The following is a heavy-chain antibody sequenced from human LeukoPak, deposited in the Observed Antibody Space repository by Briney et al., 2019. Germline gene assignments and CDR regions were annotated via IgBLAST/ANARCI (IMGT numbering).Heavy chain of an antibody. V-gene: IGHV3-48*01. CDR3: AREEIVGEYYYYYGMDA. J-gene: IGHJ6*02. Sequence: PGGSLTLSCAASGFTFSTYSMNWVRQAPGKGLEWVSYISRSSSIMYYADSVKGRFTISRDNAKNLLYLQMNSLRAEDTAVYYCAREEIVGEYYYYYGMDAWGQGTTVTVSS. CDR1: GFTFSTYS. CDR2: ISRSSSIM. D-gene: IGHD1-26*01.